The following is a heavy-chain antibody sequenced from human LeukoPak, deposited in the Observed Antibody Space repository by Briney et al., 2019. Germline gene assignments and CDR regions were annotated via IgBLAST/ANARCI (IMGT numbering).Heavy chain of an antibody. V-gene: IGHV3-11*04. Sequence: GGSLRLSCAASGFTFSGYHMTWIRQAPGNGLEWVSYISNSDDSINYADSVSGRFTISRDNAKSSVYLQMNSLRVEDTAVYYCARAPAVYFFYIDVWGEGTTVTVSS. CDR2: ISNSDDSI. J-gene: IGHJ6*03. CDR3: ARAPAVYFFYIDV. CDR1: GFTFSGYH.